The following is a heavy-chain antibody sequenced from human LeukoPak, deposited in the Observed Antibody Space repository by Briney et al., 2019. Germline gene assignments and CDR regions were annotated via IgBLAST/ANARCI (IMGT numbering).Heavy chain of an antibody. V-gene: IGHV1-2*02. D-gene: IGHD4-17*01. Sequence: ASVKVSCKASGYTFTGYYMHWVRQAPGQGLEWMGWINPNSGGTNYAQKFQGRVTMTRDTSISTAYMELSRLRSDDTAVYYCARGELMTTVTSEGYYYYYMDVWGKGTTVTVSS. CDR1: GYTFTGYY. CDR2: INPNSGGT. CDR3: ARGELMTTVTSEGYYYYYMDV. J-gene: IGHJ6*03.